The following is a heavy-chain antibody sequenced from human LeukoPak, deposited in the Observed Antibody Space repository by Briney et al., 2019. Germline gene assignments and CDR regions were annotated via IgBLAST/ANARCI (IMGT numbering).Heavy chain of an antibody. CDR3: AILSVPGDYFDY. D-gene: IGHD3-10*02. Sequence: GGSLRLSCAASGFTFDDYAMHWVRQAPGKGLEWVALISSDGSKIYYADSVKGRFTISRDNSRNTLYLQMNNLRVEDTAVYYCAILSVPGDYFDYWGQGTLVTVSS. V-gene: IGHV3-30*04. CDR1: GFTFDDYA. CDR2: ISSDGSKI. J-gene: IGHJ4*02.